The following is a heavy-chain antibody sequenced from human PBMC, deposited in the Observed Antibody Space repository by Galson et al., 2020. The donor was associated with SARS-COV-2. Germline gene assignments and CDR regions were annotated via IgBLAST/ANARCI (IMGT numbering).Heavy chain of an antibody. CDR1: FSSYG. Sequence: FSSYGMHWVRQAPGKGLEWVAVIWYDGSNKYYADSVKGRFTISRDNSKNTLYLQMNSLRAEDTAVYYCARVLTGADGMDVWGQGTTVTVSS. J-gene: IGHJ6*02. D-gene: IGHD1-26*01. CDR2: IWYDGSNK. CDR3: ARVLTGADGMDV. V-gene: IGHV3-33*01.